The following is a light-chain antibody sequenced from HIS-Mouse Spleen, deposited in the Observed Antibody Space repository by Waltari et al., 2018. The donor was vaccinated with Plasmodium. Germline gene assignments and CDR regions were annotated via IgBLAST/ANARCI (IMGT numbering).Light chain of an antibody. CDR2: GAS. J-gene: IGKJ3*01. CDR3: QQYNNWSFT. V-gene: IGKV3-15*01. CDR1: QCVSSN. Sequence: EIVMTQSPATLSVSPGERATLSCRASQCVSSNLAWYQQKPGPAPRLLIYGASTRATGIPARFSGSGSGTEFTLTISSLQSEDFAVYYCQQYNNWSFTFGPGTKVDIK.